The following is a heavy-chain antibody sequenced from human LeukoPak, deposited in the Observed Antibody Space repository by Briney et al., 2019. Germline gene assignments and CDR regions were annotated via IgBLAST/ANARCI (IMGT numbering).Heavy chain of an antibody. CDR3: ARRDYGSGRYPYYYGLDV. J-gene: IGHJ6*02. Sequence: GGSLRLSCAASGFTLSNAWMSWVRQAPGKGLKWVSTINDNGAGTYYADSEKGRSTISRDNSYNTVSLQMNSLRDEDTGVYYCARRDYGSGRYPYYYGLDVWGQGTTVTVSS. V-gene: IGHV3-23*01. CDR2: INDNGAGT. D-gene: IGHD3-10*01. CDR1: GFTLSNAW.